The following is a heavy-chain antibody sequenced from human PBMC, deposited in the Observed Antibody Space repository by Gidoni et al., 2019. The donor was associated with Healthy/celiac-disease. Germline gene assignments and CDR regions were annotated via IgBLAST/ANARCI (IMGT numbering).Heavy chain of an antibody. Sequence: EVQLVESGGGLVKPGGSLRLSCAASGFTFSSYSMNWVRQAPGKGLEWVSSISSSSSYIYYADSVKGRFTISRDNAKNSLYLKMNSLRAEDTAVYYCARDGTDFWSGYYTDYYYYYGMDVWGQGTTVTVSS. CDR2: ISSSSSYI. J-gene: IGHJ6*02. D-gene: IGHD3-3*01. CDR1: GFTFSSYS. CDR3: ARDGTDFWSGYYTDYYYYYGMDV. V-gene: IGHV3-21*01.